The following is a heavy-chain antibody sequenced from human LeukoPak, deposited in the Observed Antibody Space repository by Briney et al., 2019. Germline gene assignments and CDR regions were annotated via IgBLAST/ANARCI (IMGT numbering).Heavy chain of an antibody. J-gene: IGHJ4*02. CDR3: ARDSGLPDY. CDR2: IYYSGST. Sequence: SETLSLTCTVSGGPISSSYWSWIRQPPGKGLEWIGYIYYSGSTSYNPSLKSRVTISLDTSKNQFSLKLSSVTAADTAVYYCARDSGLPDYWGQGTLVTVSS. D-gene: IGHD1-26*01. V-gene: IGHV4-59*01. CDR1: GGPISSSY.